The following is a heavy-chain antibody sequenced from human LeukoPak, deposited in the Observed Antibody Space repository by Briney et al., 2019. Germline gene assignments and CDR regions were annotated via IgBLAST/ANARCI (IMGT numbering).Heavy chain of an antibody. CDR3: AKDQKVGATSGY. D-gene: IGHD1-26*01. CDR1: GFTFSSYA. Sequence: RGSLRLSCAASGFTFSSYAMSWVRHAPGKGLEWVSSIIGSGGSTYYADSVKGRFTISRDNSKNTLYLQMNSLRAEDTAVYYCAKDQKVGATSGYWGQGTLVTVSS. J-gene: IGHJ4*02. CDR2: IIGSGGST. V-gene: IGHV3-23*01.